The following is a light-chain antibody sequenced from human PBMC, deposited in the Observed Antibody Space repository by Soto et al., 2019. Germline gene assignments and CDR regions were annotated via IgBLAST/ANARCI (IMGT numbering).Light chain of an antibody. Sequence: VVLTQFPGTLSLSPGETATLSCGASQSVSNNFLGWYQQKPGLPPRLLIYDASSRANGIPERLSGRGSGTQFTLTISRLEPEDFAVYYCQQYGSTPWTFGRGTKVDIK. J-gene: IGKJ1*01. CDR3: QQYGSTPWT. CDR2: DAS. CDR1: QSVSNNF. V-gene: IGKV3D-20*01.